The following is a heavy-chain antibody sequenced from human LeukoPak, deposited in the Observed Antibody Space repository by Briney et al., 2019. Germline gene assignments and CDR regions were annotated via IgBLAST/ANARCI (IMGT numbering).Heavy chain of an antibody. Sequence: GGSLRLSCAASGFTFSSYGMHWVRQAPGKGLEWVSVIYSGGSTYYADSVKGRFTISRDNSKNTLYLQMNSLRAEDTAVYYCARGGSRGWFPFDYWGQGTLVTVSS. CDR2: IYSGGST. CDR3: ARGGSRGWFPFDY. D-gene: IGHD6-19*01. J-gene: IGHJ4*02. V-gene: IGHV3-66*01. CDR1: GFTFSSYG.